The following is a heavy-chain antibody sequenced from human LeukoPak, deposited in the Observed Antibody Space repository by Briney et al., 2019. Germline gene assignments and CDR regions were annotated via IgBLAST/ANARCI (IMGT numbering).Heavy chain of an antibody. D-gene: IGHD4-17*01. V-gene: IGHV3-9*01. CDR3: AKGTYGDYGGNDY. CDR2: ISWNSSSI. Sequence: GGSLRLSCAASGFTFDDYAMHWVRQAPGKGLEWVSGISWNSSSIGYADSVKGRFTISRDDAKNSLYLQMNSLRAEDTALYYCAKGTYGDYGGNDYWGQGTLVTVSS. CDR1: GFTFDDYA. J-gene: IGHJ4*02.